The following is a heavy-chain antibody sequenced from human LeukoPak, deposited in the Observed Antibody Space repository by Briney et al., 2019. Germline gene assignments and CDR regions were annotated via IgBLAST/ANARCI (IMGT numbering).Heavy chain of an antibody. Sequence: GGSLRPPCAASGFTFSNYAMTWVRQAQGTGLQWVSAITGSGGSAYYADSVKGRFAISRDNSKNTLYLQLNSLKAEDTAVYYCATLMRGPTGYSGYGGEDYWGQGTLVTVSS. J-gene: IGHJ4*02. D-gene: IGHD5-12*01. V-gene: IGHV3-23*01. CDR1: GFTFSNYA. CDR2: ITGSGGSA. CDR3: ATLMRGPTGYSGYGGEDY.